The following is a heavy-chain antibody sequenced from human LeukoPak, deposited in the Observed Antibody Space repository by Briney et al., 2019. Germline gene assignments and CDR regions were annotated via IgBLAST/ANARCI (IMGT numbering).Heavy chain of an antibody. CDR1: GFTFSSYA. D-gene: IGHD3-22*01. J-gene: IGHJ3*02. Sequence: GGSLRLSCAASGFTFSSYAMSWVRQAPGKGLEWVSAISGSGGSTYYADSVKGRFTISRDNSKNTLYLQMNSLRAEDTAVYYCAKASHYYDSSGYYYEGLAFDIWGQGTMVTVSS. V-gene: IGHV3-23*01. CDR3: AKASHYYDSSGYYYEGLAFDI. CDR2: ISGSGGST.